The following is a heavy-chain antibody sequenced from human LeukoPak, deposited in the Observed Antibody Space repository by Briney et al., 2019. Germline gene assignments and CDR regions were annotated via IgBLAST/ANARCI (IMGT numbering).Heavy chain of an antibody. Sequence: GASVKVSCKASGYTFTGNYIHWVRQAPGQGLEWMGWINPNSGGTNYAQKFQGRVTMTRDTYISTAYMELSRLRSDDTAVYYCARDQGDSCLIYWGQGTLVTVSS. D-gene: IGHD2-2*01. J-gene: IGHJ4*02. CDR2: INPNSGGT. CDR1: GYTFTGNY. V-gene: IGHV1-2*02. CDR3: ARDQGDSCLIY.